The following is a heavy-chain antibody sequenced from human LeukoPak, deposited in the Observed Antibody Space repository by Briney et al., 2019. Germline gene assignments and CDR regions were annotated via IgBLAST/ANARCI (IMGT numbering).Heavy chain of an antibody. J-gene: IGHJ6*03. V-gene: IGHV3-38-3*01. Sequence: GGSLRLSCAASGFTVSSNEMSWVRQAPGKGLEWVSSISGGSTYYADSRKGRFTISRDNSKNTLHLQMNSLRAEDTAVYYCANPYYYDSSGTYYYMDVWGKGTTVTVSS. CDR2: ISGGST. CDR3: ANPYYYDSSGTYYYMDV. D-gene: IGHD3-22*01. CDR1: GFTVSSNE.